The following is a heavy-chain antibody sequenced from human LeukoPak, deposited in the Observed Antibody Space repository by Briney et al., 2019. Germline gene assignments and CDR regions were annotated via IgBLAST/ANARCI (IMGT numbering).Heavy chain of an antibody. Sequence: GGSLRLSCAASGFTFNNYAMSWVRQAPGKGLEWVSGISGSGGSTYYADSVKGRFTISRDNAKNSLYLQMNSLRAEDTAVYYCASSTPAMAAFDYWGQGTLVTVSS. CDR1: GFTFNNYA. J-gene: IGHJ4*02. CDR2: ISGSGGST. CDR3: ASSTPAMAAFDY. D-gene: IGHD5-18*01. V-gene: IGHV3-23*01.